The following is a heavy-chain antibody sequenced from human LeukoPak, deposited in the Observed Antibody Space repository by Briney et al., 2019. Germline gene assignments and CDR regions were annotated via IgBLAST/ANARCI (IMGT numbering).Heavy chain of an antibody. J-gene: IGHJ4*02. CDR1: GFTFDDYA. D-gene: IGHD6-13*01. CDR3: AKVYVGSWCAYDH. CDR2: ISGAGGTT. Sequence: GGSLRLSCTASGFTFDDYAMHWVRQAPAKGLEWVSLISGAGGTTDYADSVKGRFTISRDNRRNSLYLHMNSLRTEDTALYFCAKVYVGSWCAYDHWGQGTLVTVSS. V-gene: IGHV3-43*02.